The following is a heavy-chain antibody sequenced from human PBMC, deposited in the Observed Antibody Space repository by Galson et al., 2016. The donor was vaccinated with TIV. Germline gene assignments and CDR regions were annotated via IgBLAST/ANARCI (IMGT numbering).Heavy chain of an antibody. J-gene: IGHJ6*01. CDR2: SKSKSDGGTT. V-gene: IGHV3-15*01. Sequence: SLRLSCAASGFTFSNARMNWVRQAPGKGLEWVGRSKSKSDGGTTDYAAPVKGRFAISRDDSKNTLYLEMNSLNTEDTAVYYSATEYYLASGTDPLVGYYGMDVWGQGTTVTVSS. D-gene: IGHD3-10*01. CDR1: GFTFSNAR. CDR3: ATEYYLASGTDPLVGYYGMDV.